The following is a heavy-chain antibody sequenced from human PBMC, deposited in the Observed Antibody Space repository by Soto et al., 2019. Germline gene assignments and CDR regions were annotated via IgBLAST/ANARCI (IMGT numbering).Heavy chain of an antibody. CDR3: ARDRQRGCLDY. J-gene: IGHJ4*02. Sequence: HPGGSLRLSCAASGFTFSSYAMHWVRQAPGKGLEWVAVISHDGSNKYYADSVKGRFTISRDNSKNTLYLQMNSLRAEDTAVYYCARDRQRGCLDYWGQGTQVTVSS. V-gene: IGHV3-30-3*01. D-gene: IGHD1-26*01. CDR2: ISHDGSNK. CDR1: GFTFSSYA.